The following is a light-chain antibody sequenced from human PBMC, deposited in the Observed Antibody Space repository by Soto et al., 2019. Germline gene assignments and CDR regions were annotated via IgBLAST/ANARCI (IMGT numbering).Light chain of an antibody. CDR3: HQYGSSGT. CDR1: QSVSSN. Sequence: EIVMTQSPATLSVSPGERATLSCRASQSVSSNLVWYQQKPGQAPRLLIYGASTRATGIPARFSGSGSGTDFTLTISRLEPEDFAVYYCHQYGSSGTFGQVTKADIK. CDR2: GAS. J-gene: IGKJ1*01. V-gene: IGKV3-15*01.